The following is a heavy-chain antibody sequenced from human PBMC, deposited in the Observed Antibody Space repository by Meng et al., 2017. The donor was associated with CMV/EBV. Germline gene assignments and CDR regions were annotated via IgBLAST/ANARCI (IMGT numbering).Heavy chain of an antibody. D-gene: IGHD3-3*01. CDR2: IIPILGIA. CDR1: GGTFSSYP. J-gene: IGHJ6*02. V-gene: IGHV1-69*04. CDR3: ARDIITIFGVVKGGMDV. Sequence: SVKVSCKASGGTFSSYPISWVRQAPGQGLEWMGRIIPILGIANYAQKFQGRVTITADKSTSTAYVELSSLRSEDTAVYYCARDIITIFGVVKGGMDVWGQGTTVTVSS.